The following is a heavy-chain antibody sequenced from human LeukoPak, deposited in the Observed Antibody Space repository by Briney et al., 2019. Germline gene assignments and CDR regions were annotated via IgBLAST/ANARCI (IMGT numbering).Heavy chain of an antibody. CDR1: GYSFTSYW. Sequence: GESLKISCKGSGYSFTSYWIGWVRQMPGKGLEWMGIIYPGDSDTRYSPSFQGQVTISADKSISTAYLQWSSLKASDTAMYYCARGVPSYYDILTGYYNMVYYFDYWGQGTLVTVSS. CDR3: ARGVPSYYDILTGYYNMVYYFDY. CDR2: IYPGDSDT. V-gene: IGHV5-51*01. D-gene: IGHD3-9*01. J-gene: IGHJ4*02.